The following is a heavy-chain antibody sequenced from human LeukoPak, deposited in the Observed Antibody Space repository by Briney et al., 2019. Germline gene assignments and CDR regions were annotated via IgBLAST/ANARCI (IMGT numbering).Heavy chain of an antibody. Sequence: ASVKVSCKASGDISTSYVMHWIRQAPGQRLEWMGKISRGSGNTKYSQKLQDRVSITRDTSTSTVYMDLSSLKFEDTALYYCAREQGGPDQYAFDSWGQGTLVTVSS. CDR2: ISRGSGNT. J-gene: IGHJ4*02. CDR1: GDISTSYV. CDR3: AREQGGPDQYAFDS. D-gene: IGHD1-14*01. V-gene: IGHV1-3*01.